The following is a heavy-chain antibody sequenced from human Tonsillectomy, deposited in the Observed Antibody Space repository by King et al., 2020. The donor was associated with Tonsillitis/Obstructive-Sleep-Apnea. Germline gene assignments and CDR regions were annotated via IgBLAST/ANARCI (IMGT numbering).Heavy chain of an antibody. Sequence: QLVQSGAEVKKPGASVKVSCKASGYTFTSYYMHWVRQAPGQGLEWMGIINPSGGSTSYAQKFQGRVTMTRDTSTSTVYMELSSLRSEETAVYYCARSPWVTMYFDYWGQGTLVTVSS. CDR2: INPSGGST. CDR1: GYTFTSYY. J-gene: IGHJ4*02. D-gene: IGHD3-3*01. V-gene: IGHV1-46*01. CDR3: ARSPWVTMYFDY.